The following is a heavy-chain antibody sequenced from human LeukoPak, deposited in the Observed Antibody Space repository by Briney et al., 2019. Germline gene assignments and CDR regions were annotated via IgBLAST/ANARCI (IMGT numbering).Heavy chain of an antibody. CDR2: IYTSGST. V-gene: IGHV4-4*07. CDR3: ASMGDWNYFDY. D-gene: IGHD3-16*01. Sequence: PSETLSLTCTVSGGSISSYYWSWIRQPAGQGLEWIGRIYTSGSTNYSPSLKSRVTMSVDTSKNQFSLKLSSVTAADTAVYYCASMGDWNYFDYWGQGTLVTVSS. CDR1: GGSISSYY. J-gene: IGHJ4*02.